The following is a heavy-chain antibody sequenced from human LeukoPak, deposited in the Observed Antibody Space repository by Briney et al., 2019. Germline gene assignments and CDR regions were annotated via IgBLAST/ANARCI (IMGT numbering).Heavy chain of an antibody. CDR2: INPNSGGT. CDR1: GYTFTGYY. D-gene: IGHD3-22*01. V-gene: IGHV1-2*02. Sequence: ASVTVSCKASGYTFTGYYMHWVRQAPGQGLEWMGWINPNSGGTNYAQKFQGRVTMTRDTSISTAYMELSRLRSDDTAVYYCARDLTGSGGYPDYWGQGTLVTVSS. CDR3: ARDLTGSGGYPDY. J-gene: IGHJ4*02.